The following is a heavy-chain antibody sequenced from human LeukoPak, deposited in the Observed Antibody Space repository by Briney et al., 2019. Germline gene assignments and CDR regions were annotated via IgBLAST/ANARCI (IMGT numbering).Heavy chain of an antibody. CDR1: DDSISTYY. CDR2: MFFSGAT. CDR3: ARLPYYYDSHGFRDYHYYMDV. Sequence: SETLSLTCTVADDSISTYYWTWIRQSPGKGLEWLAYMFFSGATTYNPSLRSRVAVLVDTSKNQFSLKLSSVTAADTAVYYCARLPYYYDSHGFRDYHYYMDVWGKGTTVTASS. J-gene: IGHJ6*03. D-gene: IGHD3-22*01. V-gene: IGHV4-59*08.